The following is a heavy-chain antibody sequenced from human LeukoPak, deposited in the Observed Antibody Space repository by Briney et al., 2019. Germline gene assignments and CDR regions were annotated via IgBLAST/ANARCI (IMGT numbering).Heavy chain of an antibody. V-gene: IGHV4-39*01. D-gene: IGHD3-10*01. J-gene: IGHJ4*02. CDR1: GASITRSTYY. CDR3: ARQDFGSGILPGY. CDR2: IYYSGST. Sequence: SETLSLTCTVSGASITRSTYYWGWIRQPPGEGLEWIGCIYYSGSTYYNPSLKSRATLSIDTSKSQFSLRLSSVTAADTAVYYCARQDFGSGILPGYWGQGTLVTVSS.